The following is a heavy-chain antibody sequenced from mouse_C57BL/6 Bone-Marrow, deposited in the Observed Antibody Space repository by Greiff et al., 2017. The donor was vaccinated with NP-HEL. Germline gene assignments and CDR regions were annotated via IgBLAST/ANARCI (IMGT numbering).Heavy chain of an antibody. CDR2: ISGGGGNT. J-gene: IGHJ3*01. V-gene: IGHV5-9*01. CDR1: GFTFSSYT. Sequence: EVNVVESGGGLVKPGGSLKLSCAASGFTFSSYTMSWVRQTPEKRLEWVATISGGGGNTYYPDSVKGRFTISRDNAKNTLYLQMSSLRSEDTALYYCARHETPFAYWGQGTLVTVSA. CDR3: ARHETPFAY.